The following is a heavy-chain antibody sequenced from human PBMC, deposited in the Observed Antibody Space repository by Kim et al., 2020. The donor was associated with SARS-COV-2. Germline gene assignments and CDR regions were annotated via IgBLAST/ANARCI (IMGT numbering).Heavy chain of an antibody. V-gene: IGHV1-24*01. D-gene: IGHD3-22*01. J-gene: IGHJ4*02. CDR3: ATLYDSRT. CDR2: EDGET. Sequence: EDGETIYPQKFQGRVTMTEDTSTDTAYMELSSLRSEDTAVYYCATLYDSRTWGQGSLVTVSS.